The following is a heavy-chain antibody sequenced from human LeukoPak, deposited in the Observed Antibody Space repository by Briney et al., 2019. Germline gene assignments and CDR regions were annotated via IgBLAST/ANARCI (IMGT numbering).Heavy chain of an antibody. CDR2: IYYSGST. CDR1: GGSISSGGYY. V-gene: IGHV4-31*03. J-gene: IGHJ4*02. CDR3: ARHANYYGSGSYYMGYSDY. Sequence: PSETLSLTCTVPGGSISSGGYYWSWIRQHPGKGLEWIGYIYYSGSTYYNPSLKSRVTISVDTSKNQFSLKLSSVTAADTAVYYCARHANYYGSGSYYMGYSDYWGQGTLVTVSS. D-gene: IGHD3-10*01.